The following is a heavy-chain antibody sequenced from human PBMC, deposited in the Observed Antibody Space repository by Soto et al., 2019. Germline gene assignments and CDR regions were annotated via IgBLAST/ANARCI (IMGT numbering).Heavy chain of an antibody. CDR1: GGTFSSYA. D-gene: IGHD1-26*01. Sequence: QVQLVQSGAEVKKPGSSVKVSCKASGGTFSSYAISWVRQAPGQGLEWMGGIIPIFGTANYAQKFQGRVTIPADEPTSTAYMGRSSLRSEDTAVFSCASLRGGGGSFDYWGQGTLVTVSS. J-gene: IGHJ4*02. CDR3: ASLRGGGGSFDY. CDR2: IIPIFGTA. V-gene: IGHV1-69*12.